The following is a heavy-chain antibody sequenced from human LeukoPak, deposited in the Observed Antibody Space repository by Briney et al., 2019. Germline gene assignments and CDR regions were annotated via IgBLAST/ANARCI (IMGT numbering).Heavy chain of an antibody. CDR2: ISGRGGST. D-gene: IGHD1-1*01. V-gene: IGHV3-23*01. J-gene: IGHJ5*02. CDR3: AKNTTHSSPGFDP. Sequence: GGSLRLSCAASGFTFSSYAMSWVRQAPGKGLEWVSGISGRGGSTYYADSVKGRFTISRDSSKNTLYLQMNSLRAEDTAIYYCAKNTTHSSPGFDPWGQGTLVTVSS. CDR1: GFTFSSYA.